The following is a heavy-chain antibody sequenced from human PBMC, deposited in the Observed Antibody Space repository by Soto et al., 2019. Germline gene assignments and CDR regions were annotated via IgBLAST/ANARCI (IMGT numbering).Heavy chain of an antibody. CDR1: GFTFGDYA. Sequence: PGGSLRLSCTASGFTFGDYAMSWVRQAPGKGLEWVGFIRSKAYGGTTEYAASVKGRFTISRDDSTSIAYLQMNSLKTEDTAVYYCTRGYCSSTSCYTGDWFDPWGQGTLVTVSS. CDR3: TRGYCSSTSCYTGDWFDP. V-gene: IGHV3-49*04. D-gene: IGHD2-2*02. J-gene: IGHJ5*02. CDR2: IRSKAYGGTT.